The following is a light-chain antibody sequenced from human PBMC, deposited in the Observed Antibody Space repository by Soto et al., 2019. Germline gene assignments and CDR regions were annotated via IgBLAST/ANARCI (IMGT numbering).Light chain of an antibody. J-gene: IGLJ3*02. V-gene: IGLV1-40*01. CDR1: SSDVGGYNY. CDR2: GDN. CDR3: QTFDSSLTISWV. Sequence: QSVLTQPASVSGSPGQSITISCTGTSSDVGGYNYVSWYQQVLGSAPRLLLSGDNTRPSGVPDRFSGSRSGTSASLAITGLQAEDEADYYCQTFDSSLTISWVFGGGTKLTVL.